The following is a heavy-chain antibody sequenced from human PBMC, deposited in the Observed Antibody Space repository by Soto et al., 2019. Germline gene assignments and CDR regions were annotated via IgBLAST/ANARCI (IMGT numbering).Heavy chain of an antibody. Sequence: QVQLVESGGGVVQPGRSLRLSCEASGFTFSSHAMHWVRQAPGKGLEWVAVISYDESNENYADSVKGRFAISRDNSKNTLYLQMNSLRAEDTAVYFCARDTAAVPPYYYYGMDVWGQGTTVTVSS. CDR2: ISYDESNE. CDR1: GFTFSSHA. V-gene: IGHV3-30*09. J-gene: IGHJ6*02. D-gene: IGHD6-13*01. CDR3: ARDTAAVPPYYYYGMDV.